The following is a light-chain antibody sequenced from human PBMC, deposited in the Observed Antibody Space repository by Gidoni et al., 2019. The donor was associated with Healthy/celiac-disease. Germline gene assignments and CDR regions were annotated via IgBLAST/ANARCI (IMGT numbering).Light chain of an antibody. J-gene: IGKJ3*01. V-gene: IGKV1-8*01. CDR1: QGISSY. CDR2: AAS. Sequence: AIRMTPYPSSFSASTGDRVTITCRSSQGISSYLACYQQKPGTSPKLLIYAASTLQSGVPSRFSGSGSGTDFTLTISCLQSEDFATYYCQQYYSYPLFTFGPGTKVDIK. CDR3: QQYYSYPLFT.